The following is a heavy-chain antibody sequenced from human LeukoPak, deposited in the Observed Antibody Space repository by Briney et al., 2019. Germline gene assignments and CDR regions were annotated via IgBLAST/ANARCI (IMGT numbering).Heavy chain of an antibody. CDR3: ARAGGYCSSTSCYDY. Sequence: PGGSLRLSCAASGFTFSSYSMNWVRQAPGKGLEWVSYISSGSSTIYYADSVKGRFTISRDNAKNSLYLQMNSLRAEDTAVYYCARAGGYCSSTSCYDYWGQGTLVTVSS. D-gene: IGHD2-2*03. CDR2: ISSGSSTI. CDR1: GFTFSSYS. J-gene: IGHJ4*02. V-gene: IGHV3-48*04.